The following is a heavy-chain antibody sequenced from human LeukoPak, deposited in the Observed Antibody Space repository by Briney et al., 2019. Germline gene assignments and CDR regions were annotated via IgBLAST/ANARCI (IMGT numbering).Heavy chain of an antibody. J-gene: IGHJ6*02. D-gene: IGHD5-12*01. CDR3: CGSSLARSDGMDV. V-gene: IGHV1-2*02. CDR2: FNPNSGGT. CDR1: GYTFTGYY. Sequence: ASVTVSCTASGYTFTGYYMHWVRQAPGQGLEWMGCFNPNSGGTNYAQKFQGRVTMTRDTSISTAYMELSRLRSDDTAVYYCCGSSLARSDGMDVWGQGTTVTVSS.